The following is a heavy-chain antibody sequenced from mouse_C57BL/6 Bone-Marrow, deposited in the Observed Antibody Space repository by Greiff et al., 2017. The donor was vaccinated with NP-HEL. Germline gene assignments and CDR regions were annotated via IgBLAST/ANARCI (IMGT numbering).Heavy chain of an antibody. D-gene: IGHD2-4*01. CDR1: GFTFSSYA. Sequence: EVQLKESGGGLVKPGGSLKLSCAASGFTFSSYAMSWVRQTPEKRLEWVATISDGGSYTYYPDNVKGRFTISRDNAKNNLYLQMSHLKSEDTAMYYWARDQGMIKTALDYWGQGTTLTVSS. CDR3: ARDQGMIKTALDY. V-gene: IGHV5-4*01. CDR2: ISDGGSYT. J-gene: IGHJ2*01.